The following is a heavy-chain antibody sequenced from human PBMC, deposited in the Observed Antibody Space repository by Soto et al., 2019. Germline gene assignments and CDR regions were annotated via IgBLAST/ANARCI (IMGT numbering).Heavy chain of an antibody. J-gene: IGHJ4*02. Sequence: QVQLVESGGGVVQPGRSLRLSCAASGFTFSSYGMHWVRQAPGKGPEWVAFIWYDGSNKYYADSVKGRFTISRDNSKNTLYLQMNSLRAEDTAVYYCARDVGGSGSPFFDYWGQGTLVAVSS. CDR1: GFTFSSYG. CDR3: ARDVGGSGSPFFDY. D-gene: IGHD3-10*01. V-gene: IGHV3-33*01. CDR2: IWYDGSNK.